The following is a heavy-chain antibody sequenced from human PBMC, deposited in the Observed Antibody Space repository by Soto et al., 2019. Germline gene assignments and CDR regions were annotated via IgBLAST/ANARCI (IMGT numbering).Heavy chain of an antibody. CDR1: GASISSYY. CDR3: ARGAYGSGSSPNWFDP. Sequence: QVQLQESGPGLVKPSETLSLTCTVSGASISSYYWSWIRQPAGKGLEWIGRFSTTGSTNYNPSLKSRVTGSVDTIKNQFSLNLNSVTAADTAVYFCARGAYGSGSSPNWFDPWGQGTLVTVSS. D-gene: IGHD3-10*01. V-gene: IGHV4-4*07. J-gene: IGHJ5*02. CDR2: FSTTGST.